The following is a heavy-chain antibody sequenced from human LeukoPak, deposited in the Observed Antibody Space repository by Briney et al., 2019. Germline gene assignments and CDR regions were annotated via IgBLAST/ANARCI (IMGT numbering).Heavy chain of an antibody. CDR2: INHSEST. V-gene: IGHV4-34*01. CDR3: ARDQIYSSSWYGGFYYYYMDV. J-gene: IGHJ6*03. CDR1: GGSFSGYY. D-gene: IGHD6-13*01. Sequence: SETLSLTCAVYGGSFSGYYWSWIRQPPGQGLEWVGEINHSESTNYNPSLKSRVTISVDTSKNQFSLKLSSVTAADKAVYYCARDQIYSSSWYGGFYYYYMDVWGKGTTVTVSS.